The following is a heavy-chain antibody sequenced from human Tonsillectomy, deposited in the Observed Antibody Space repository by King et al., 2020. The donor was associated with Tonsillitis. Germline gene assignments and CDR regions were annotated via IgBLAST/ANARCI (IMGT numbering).Heavy chain of an antibody. Sequence: VQLVESGGGVVQPGRSLRLSCAGSGFIFSNFCMHWVRQAPGKGLEWVAVISYDGSNKYYADSGKGRFTISRDNSKNTLYLQMNRLKIEDTAVYYCAKDLPYCSGDSCYSGNFDYWGEETVVTVS. V-gene: IGHV3-30*18. J-gene: IGHJ4*02. D-gene: IGHD2-15*01. CDR3: AKDLPYCSGDSCYSGNFDY. CDR2: ISYDGSNK. CDR1: GFIFSNFC.